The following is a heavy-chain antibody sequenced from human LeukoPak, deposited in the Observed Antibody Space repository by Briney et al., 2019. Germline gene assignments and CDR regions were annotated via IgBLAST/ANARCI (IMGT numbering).Heavy chain of an antibody. D-gene: IGHD2-2*01. V-gene: IGHV4-61*02. CDR1: GGSISSGSYY. Sequence: PSQTLSLTCTVSGGSISSGSYYWSWIRQPAGKGLEWIGRIYTSGSTNYNPSLKSRVTISVDTSKNQFSLKLSSVTAADTAVYYCARATIYCSSTSCYPTPFDYWGQGTLVTVSS. J-gene: IGHJ4*02. CDR2: IYTSGST. CDR3: ARATIYCSSTSCYPTPFDY.